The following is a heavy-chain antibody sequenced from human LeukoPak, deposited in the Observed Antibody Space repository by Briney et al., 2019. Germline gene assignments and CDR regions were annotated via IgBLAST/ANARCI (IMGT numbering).Heavy chain of an antibody. Sequence: ASVKVSCKASGYTFTSYGISWVRQAPGQGLEWMGWISAYNGNTNYAQKLQGRVTMTTDTSTSTAYMELRSLRSDDTAVYYCARNPSLRWLQPTHFDHWGQGTLVTVSS. CDR1: GYTFTSYG. V-gene: IGHV1-18*01. CDR2: ISAYNGNT. D-gene: IGHD5-24*01. CDR3: ARNPSLRWLQPTHFDH. J-gene: IGHJ4*02.